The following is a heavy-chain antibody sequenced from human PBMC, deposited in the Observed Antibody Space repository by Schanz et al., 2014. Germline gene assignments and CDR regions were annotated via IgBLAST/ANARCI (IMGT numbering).Heavy chain of an antibody. CDR1: GYTFVSYS. CDR3: ARGFDFWDR. J-gene: IGHJ4*02. V-gene: IGHV1-46*01. Sequence: QVQLLQSGAEVKKPGASMKVSCKASGYTFVSYSMHWVRQAPGQGLEWMGIINPSGGGTSYALRFQDRVTVTRDTSRSTVYMELRSLRSDDTAVYYCARGFDFWDRWGQGTLVIVSS. CDR2: INPSGGGT. D-gene: IGHD3-3*01.